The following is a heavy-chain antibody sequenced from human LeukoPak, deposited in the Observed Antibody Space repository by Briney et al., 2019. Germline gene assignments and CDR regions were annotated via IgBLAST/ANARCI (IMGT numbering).Heavy chain of an antibody. CDR1: GGSVTNYY. V-gene: IGHV4-59*02. J-gene: IGHJ4*02. CDR2: IYSSGST. CDR3: AGTIFGVARDY. D-gene: IGHD3-3*01. Sequence: SETLSLTCTVSGGSVTNYYWSWIRQPPGKGLECIGYIYSSGSTNYNPSLKSRVTISVDTSRDQFSLKLSSVTAADTAVYYCAGTIFGVARDYWGQGTLVTVSS.